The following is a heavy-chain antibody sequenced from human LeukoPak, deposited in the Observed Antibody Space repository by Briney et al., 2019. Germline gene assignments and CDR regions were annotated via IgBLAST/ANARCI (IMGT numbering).Heavy chain of an antibody. CDR3: AKRVPYSSSSVYFDS. CDR2: IIGNGFST. D-gene: IGHD6-6*01. CDR1: GFTFNFAA. J-gene: IGHJ4*02. V-gene: IGHV3-23*01. Sequence: GGSLRVSCAASGFTFNFAAMNWVRQSPGKGLEWVATIIGNGFSTYYADSVKGRFTISKDNSKNTLYLQMNSLRAEDTAVYYCAKRVPYSSSSVYFDSWGQGTLVTVSS.